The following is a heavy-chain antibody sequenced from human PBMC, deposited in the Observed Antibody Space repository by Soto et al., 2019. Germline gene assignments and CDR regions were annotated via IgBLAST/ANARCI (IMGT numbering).Heavy chain of an antibody. Sequence: XVSLRLSCAASGFTFGTYAMHWVRQAPGEGLEWVSLISYDESNRYYADSVKGRFIISRDNSKNTLYLQMNSLKVEDTAVYYCATVPRRGGYYYGMDVWGQGTTVTVSS. CDR2: ISYDESNR. J-gene: IGHJ6*02. CDR1: GFTFGTYA. V-gene: IGHV3-30-3*01. CDR3: ATVPRRGGYYYGMDV. D-gene: IGHD3-16*01.